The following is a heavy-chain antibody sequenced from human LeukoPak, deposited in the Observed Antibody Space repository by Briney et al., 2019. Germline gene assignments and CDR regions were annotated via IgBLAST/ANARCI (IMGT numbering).Heavy chain of an antibody. CDR2: ISGSGGST. CDR1: GFTFSSYA. CDR3: AKGEVYARVGY. J-gene: IGHJ4*02. D-gene: IGHD2-8*01. V-gene: IGHV3-23*01. Sequence: GGSLRLSCAASGFTFSSYAMTWVRQAPGKGLEWVSAISGSGGSTYYADSVEGRFTISRDNSKNTLYLQMNSLRAEDTAVYYCAKGEVYARVGYWGQGTLVTVSS.